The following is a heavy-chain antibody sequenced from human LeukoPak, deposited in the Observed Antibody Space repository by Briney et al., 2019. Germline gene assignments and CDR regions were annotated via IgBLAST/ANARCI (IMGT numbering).Heavy chain of an antibody. CDR1: GYTFITYW. Sequence: PGESLKISCKGSGYTFITYWIGWVRQMPGKGLEWMGIIYPGDSDTRYSPSFQGQVTISADKSISTAYLQWSSLKASDTAMYYCASVDTATDFDYWGQGTLVTVSS. J-gene: IGHJ4*02. D-gene: IGHD5-18*01. CDR3: ASVDTATDFDY. CDR2: IYPGDSDT. V-gene: IGHV5-51*01.